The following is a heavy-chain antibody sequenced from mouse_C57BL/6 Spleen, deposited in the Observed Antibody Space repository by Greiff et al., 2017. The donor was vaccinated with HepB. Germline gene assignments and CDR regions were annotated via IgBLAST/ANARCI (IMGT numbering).Heavy chain of an antibody. Sequence: QVQLQQPGAELVKPGASVKLSCKASGYTFTSYWMQWVKQRPGQGLEWIGEIDPSDSYTNYNQKFKGKATLTVDTSSSTAYMQLSSLTSEDSAVDYCARNPPYYYGSSYVEYFDVWGTGTTVTVSS. V-gene: IGHV1-50*01. CDR1: GYTFTSYW. CDR3: ARNPPYYYGSSYVEYFDV. J-gene: IGHJ1*03. D-gene: IGHD1-1*01. CDR2: IDPSDSYT.